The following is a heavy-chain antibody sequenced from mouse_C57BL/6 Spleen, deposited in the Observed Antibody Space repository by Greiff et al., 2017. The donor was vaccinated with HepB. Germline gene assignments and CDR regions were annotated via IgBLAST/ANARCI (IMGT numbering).Heavy chain of an antibody. CDR3: ARSLNWEGLVPHFDY. D-gene: IGHD4-1*01. CDR2: INPSSGYT. J-gene: IGHJ2*01. V-gene: IGHV1-4*01. Sequence: VQLQQSGAELARPGASVKMSCKASGYTFTSYTMHWVKQRPGQGLEWIGYINPSSGYTKYNQKFKDKATLTADKSSRTAYMQLSSLTSEDSAVYYCARSLNWEGLVPHFDYWGQGTTLTVSS. CDR1: GYTFTSYT.